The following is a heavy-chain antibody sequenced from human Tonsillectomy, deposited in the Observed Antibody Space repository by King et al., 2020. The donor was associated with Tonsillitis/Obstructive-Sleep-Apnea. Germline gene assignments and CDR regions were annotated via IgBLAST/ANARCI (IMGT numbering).Heavy chain of an antibody. CDR3: TTAGADIDY. CDR2: IKSKTDGGKT. J-gene: IGHJ4*02. Sequence: VQLVESGGGLVKPGGSLRLSCAASGFTFSNAWMSWVRQAPGKGLEWVGRIKSKTDGGKTDYAAPVKGRFTISRDDSKNTLYLQMNSLKTEDTAVYYCTTAGADIDYWGQGTLVTVSS. CDR1: GFTFSNAW. V-gene: IGHV3-15*01. D-gene: IGHD3-9*01.